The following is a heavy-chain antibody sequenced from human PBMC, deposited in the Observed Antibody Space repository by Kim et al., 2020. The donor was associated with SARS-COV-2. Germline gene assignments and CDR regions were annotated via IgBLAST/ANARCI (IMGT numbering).Heavy chain of an antibody. Sequence: GGSLRLSCAASGFTVSSNYMSWVRQAPGKGLEWVSVIYSGCSTYYADSVKGRFTISRDNSKNTLYLQMNSLRAEDTAVYYCARDSTEQQLALDYWGQGTLVTVSS. CDR3: ARDSTEQQLALDY. J-gene: IGHJ4*02. CDR1: GFTVSSNY. CDR2: IYSGCST. V-gene: IGHV3-53*01. D-gene: IGHD6-13*01.